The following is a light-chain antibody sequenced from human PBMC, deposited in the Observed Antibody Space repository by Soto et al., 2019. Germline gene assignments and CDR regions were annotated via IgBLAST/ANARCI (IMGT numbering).Light chain of an antibody. Sequence: QSALTQPASVSGSPGQSITISCTGTSSDVGSYNLVSWYQQHPGKAPKLMIYEGSKRPSGVSNRFSGSKSGNTASLTISGLHAEDEADYYCCSYAGSSTCPFGGRTKLTVL. CDR3: CSYAGSSTCP. CDR2: EGS. V-gene: IGLV2-23*01. J-gene: IGLJ2*01. CDR1: SSDVGSYNL.